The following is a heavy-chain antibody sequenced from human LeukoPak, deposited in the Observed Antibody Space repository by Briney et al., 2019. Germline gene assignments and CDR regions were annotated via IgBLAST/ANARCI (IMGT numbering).Heavy chain of an antibody. CDR2: IYHSGST. Sequence: MTSETLSLTCTVSGYSISSGYYWGWIRQPPGKGLEWIGSIYHSGSTYYNPSLKSRVTISVDTSKNQFSLKLSSVTAADTAVYYCARFYYYDSSDAFDIWGQGTMVTVSS. J-gene: IGHJ3*02. CDR1: GYSISSGYY. CDR3: ARFYYYDSSDAFDI. D-gene: IGHD3-22*01. V-gene: IGHV4-38-2*02.